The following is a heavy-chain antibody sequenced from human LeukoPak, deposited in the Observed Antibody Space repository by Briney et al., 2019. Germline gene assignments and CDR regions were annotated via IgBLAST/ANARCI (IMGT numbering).Heavy chain of an antibody. CDR2: ISASGCST. V-gene: IGHV3-23*01. CDR1: GFTFSRYA. Sequence: GGSLRLSCAAPGFTFSRYAMSWVRQARGKGLAWVSPISASGCSTYYVDSVKGRFTLSSHNSKHTLSLQMNSLRAEDTAVYYCAKDSTPFYDFWSGYHWGQGTLVTVSS. D-gene: IGHD3-3*01. J-gene: IGHJ4*02. CDR3: AKDSTPFYDFWSGYH.